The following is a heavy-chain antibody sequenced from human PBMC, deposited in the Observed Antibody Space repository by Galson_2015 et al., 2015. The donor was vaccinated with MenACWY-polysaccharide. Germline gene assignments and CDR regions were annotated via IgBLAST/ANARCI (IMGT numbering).Heavy chain of an antibody. V-gene: IGHV3-23*01. Sequence: RLSCAASGFSFSANGMSWVRQAPGRGLEWVSGSGSGGGLYYADSVKGRFTVSRDNSKNTLYLQMNNLRAEDTAVYYCAKVGPRSSWTMGIDYRGQGTLVTVSS. CDR1: GFSFSANG. CDR3: AKVGPRSSWTMGIDY. D-gene: IGHD6-13*01. CDR2: SGSGGGL. J-gene: IGHJ4*02.